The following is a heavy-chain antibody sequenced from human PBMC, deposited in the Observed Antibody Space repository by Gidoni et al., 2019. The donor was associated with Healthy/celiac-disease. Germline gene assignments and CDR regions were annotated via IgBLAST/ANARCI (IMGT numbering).Heavy chain of an antibody. V-gene: IGHV3-33*01. J-gene: IGHJ4*02. CDR3: ARAMWIVGATDY. D-gene: IGHD1-26*01. CDR1: GFPFSSYG. CDR2: IWYDGSNK. Sequence: QVQLVESGGGVVQPGRSLRLSCAASGFPFSSYGMHWVRQAPGKGLEWVAVIWYDGSNKYYADSVKGRFTISRDNSKNTLYLQMNSLRAEDTAVYYCARAMWIVGATDYWGQGTLVTVSS.